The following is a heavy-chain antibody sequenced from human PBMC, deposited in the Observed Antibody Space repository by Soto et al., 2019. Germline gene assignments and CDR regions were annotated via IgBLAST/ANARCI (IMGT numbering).Heavy chain of an antibody. CDR3: ARDLRGDGYKWDY. V-gene: IGHV1-69*12. CDR2: IIPTFGTE. Sequence: QVQLVQSGAEVKTPGPLVKVSCKASGGTFSSFAISGVRQAPEQGLEWMGGIIPTFGTENYAQKFQGRVTITADESTSTAYMELSSLRSEDTAVYYCARDLRGDGYKWDYWGQGTLVTVSS. CDR1: GGTFSSFA. J-gene: IGHJ4*02. D-gene: IGHD5-12*01.